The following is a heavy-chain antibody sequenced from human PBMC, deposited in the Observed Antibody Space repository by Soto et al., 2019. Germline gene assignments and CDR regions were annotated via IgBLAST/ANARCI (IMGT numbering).Heavy chain of an antibody. V-gene: IGHV1-2*02. CDR3: ASYSSGWRYGMDV. Sequence: ASVKVSCKASGYIFTGYYMHWVRQAPGQGLEWMGWINPNSGGTNYAQKFQGRVTMTRDTSISTAYMELSRLRSDDTAVYYCASYSSGWRYGMDVWGQGTTVTVSS. D-gene: IGHD6-19*01. CDR1: GYIFTGYY. CDR2: INPNSGGT. J-gene: IGHJ6*02.